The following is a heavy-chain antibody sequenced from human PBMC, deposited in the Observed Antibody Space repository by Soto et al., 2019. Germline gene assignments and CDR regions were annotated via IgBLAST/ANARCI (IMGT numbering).Heavy chain of an antibody. Sequence: PGGSLRLSCAASGFTFSSYSMNWVRQAPGKGLEWVSSISSSSSYIYYADSVKGRFTISRDNAKNSLYLQMNSLRAEDTAVYYCARGRCSGGSCYSVRAPFDLWGRGTLVTSPQ. CDR2: ISSSSSYI. CDR3: ARGRCSGGSCYSVRAPFDL. CDR1: GFTFSSYS. D-gene: IGHD2-15*01. J-gene: IGHJ2*01. V-gene: IGHV3-21*01.